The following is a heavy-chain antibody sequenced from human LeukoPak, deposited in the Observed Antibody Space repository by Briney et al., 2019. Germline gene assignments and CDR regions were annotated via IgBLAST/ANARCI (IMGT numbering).Heavy chain of an antibody. CDR2: ISSSGSTI. V-gene: IGHV3-48*03. J-gene: IGHJ6*02. CDR1: GFTFSSYE. D-gene: IGHD2-15*01. CDR3: ASCSGGSCYLYYGMDV. Sequence: PGGSLRLSCAASGFTFSSYEMNWVRQAPGKGLEWVSYISSSGSTIYYADSVKGRFTISRDNAKNSLYLQMNSLRAEDTAVYYCASCSGGSCYLYYGMDVWGQGTTVTVSS.